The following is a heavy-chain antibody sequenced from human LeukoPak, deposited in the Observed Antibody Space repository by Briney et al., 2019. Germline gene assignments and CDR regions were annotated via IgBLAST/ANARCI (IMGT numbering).Heavy chain of an antibody. CDR3: AVGGWELLRRSNYFDY. CDR1: GYTFTSYD. CDR2: MNPNSGNT. J-gene: IGHJ4*02. D-gene: IGHD1-26*01. V-gene: IGHV1-8*01. Sequence: ASVKVSCKASGYTFTSYDINWVRQATGQGLEWMGWMNPNSGNTSYAQKFQGRVTMTRNTSISTAYMELSSLRSEDTAVYYCAVGGWELLRRSNYFDYWGQGTLVTVSS.